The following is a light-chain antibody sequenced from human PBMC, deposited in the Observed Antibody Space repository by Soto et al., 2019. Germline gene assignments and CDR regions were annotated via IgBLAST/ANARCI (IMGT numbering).Light chain of an antibody. Sequence: DIQMTQSPSTLSASVGDRVTITWRASQSISSWLAWYQQKPGKAPKLLIYAASTLETGVPSRFSGSGFGTEFTLTIASLQPDDSASYYCQQYNSFSKTFGRGTKVDI. V-gene: IGKV1-5*01. CDR1: QSISSW. J-gene: IGKJ1*01. CDR2: AAS. CDR3: QQYNSFSKT.